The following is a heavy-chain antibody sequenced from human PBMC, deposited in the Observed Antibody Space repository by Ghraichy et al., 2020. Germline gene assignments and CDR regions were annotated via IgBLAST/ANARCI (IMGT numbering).Heavy chain of an antibody. J-gene: IGHJ4*02. CDR2: ISSSSSTI. V-gene: IGHV3-48*02. D-gene: IGHD2-15*01. CDR3: ARALGYCSGGSCYSPFDY. Sequence: GGSLRLSCAASGFTFSSYSMNWVRQAPGKGLEWVSYISSSSSTIYYADSVKGRFTISRDNAKNSLYLQMNSLRDEDTAVYYCARALGYCSGGSCYSPFDYWGQGTLVTVSS. CDR1: GFTFSSYS.